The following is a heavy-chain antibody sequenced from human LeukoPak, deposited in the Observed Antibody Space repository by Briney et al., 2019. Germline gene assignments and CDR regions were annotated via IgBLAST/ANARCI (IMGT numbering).Heavy chain of an antibody. CDR3: ARRQMAVAGSNWFDP. CDR2: IYYSGNT. J-gene: IGHJ5*02. V-gene: IGHV4-39*01. CDR1: GGSISSTSSY. D-gene: IGHD6-19*01. Sequence: SETLSLTCTVSGGSISSTSSYWGWIRQPPGKGLEWIGNIYYSGNTYYNPSLKSRVTISVDTSKNRFSLRLTSVTAADTAVYYCARRQMAVAGSNWFDPWGQGTLVTVSS.